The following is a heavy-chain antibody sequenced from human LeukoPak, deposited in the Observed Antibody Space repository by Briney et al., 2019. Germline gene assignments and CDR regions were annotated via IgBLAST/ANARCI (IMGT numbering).Heavy chain of an antibody. CDR2: INPSGDGT. CDR1: GYSLTSYF. D-gene: IGHD3-9*01. Sequence: ASVKVSCKASGYSLTSYFMHWVRQAPGQGLEWVGVINPSGDGTSYTQKFQGRVTMTRDMSTSTVFVELTSLRSEDTAVYFCAREPPATGYYDYWGQGTLVTVSS. V-gene: IGHV1-46*01. CDR3: AREPPATGYYDY. J-gene: IGHJ4*02.